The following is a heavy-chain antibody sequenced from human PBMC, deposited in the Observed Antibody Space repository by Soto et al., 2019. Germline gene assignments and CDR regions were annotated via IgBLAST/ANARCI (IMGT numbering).Heavy chain of an antibody. D-gene: IGHD2-21*02. Sequence: EVQLVESGGALVQPGGSLRLSCAASGFTFSSYAIHWVRQAPGKGLQYVSAISGDGDTTHYGDSVKGRFTISRDISKSTLYLKMHCLRAEAMAVYSCARGDFPHWYVDVWGRGTLVTVSS. J-gene: IGHJ2*01. CDR3: ARGDFPHWYVDV. CDR2: ISGDGDTT. V-gene: IGHV3-64*07. CDR1: GFTFSSYA.